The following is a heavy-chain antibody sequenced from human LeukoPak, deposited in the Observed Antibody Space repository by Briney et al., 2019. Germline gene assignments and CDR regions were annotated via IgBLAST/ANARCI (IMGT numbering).Heavy chain of an antibody. CDR3: AREAYYDSSGYYDAFDI. CDR2: IIPIFGIA. CDR1: GGTFSSCA. Sequence: SVKVSCKASGGTFSSCAISWVRQAPGQGLEWMGRIIPIFGIANYAQKFQGRVTITADKSTSTAYMELSSLRSEDTAVYYCAREAYYDSSGYYDAFDIWGQGTMVTVSS. D-gene: IGHD3-22*01. J-gene: IGHJ3*02. V-gene: IGHV1-69*04.